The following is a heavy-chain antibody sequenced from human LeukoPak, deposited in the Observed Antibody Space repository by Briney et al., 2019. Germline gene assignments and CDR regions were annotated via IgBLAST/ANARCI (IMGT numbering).Heavy chain of an antibody. J-gene: IGHJ3*02. Sequence: SETPSLTCTVSGGSISSSSYYWGWIRQPPGKGLEWIGSIYYSGSTSYNPSLKSPVTISVDTSKNQFSLKLSSVTAADTAVYYCARHPQGGLFLEWSSWQFDIWGQGTMVTVSS. CDR2: IYYSGST. CDR1: GGSISSSSYY. V-gene: IGHV4-39*01. D-gene: IGHD3-3*01. CDR3: ARHPQGGLFLEWSSWQFDI.